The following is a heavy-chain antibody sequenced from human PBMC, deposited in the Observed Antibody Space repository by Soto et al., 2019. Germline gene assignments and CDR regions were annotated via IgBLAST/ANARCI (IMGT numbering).Heavy chain of an antibody. CDR3: ARGAPLYSYGYSSNPTFDY. CDR2: ISPNSGGT. J-gene: IGHJ4*02. V-gene: IGHV1-2*04. D-gene: IGHD5-18*01. Sequence: ASVKVSCKASGYTFTGYFMHWVRQAPGQGLEWMGWISPNSGGTNYAQKFQGWVTMTRDTSISTAYMELSRLRSDDTAVYYCARGAPLYSYGYSSNPTFDYWGQGTLVTVSS. CDR1: GYTFTGYF.